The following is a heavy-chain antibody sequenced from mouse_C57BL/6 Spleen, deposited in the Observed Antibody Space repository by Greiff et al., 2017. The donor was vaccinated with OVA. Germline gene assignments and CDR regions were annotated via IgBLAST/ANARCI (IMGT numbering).Heavy chain of an antibody. CDR2: INPNNGGT. CDR3: ARSYYGSSAPYFDV. V-gene: IGHV1-18*01. J-gene: IGHJ1*03. Sequence: EVQLQESGPELVKPGASVKIPCKASGYTFTDYNMDWVKQSHGKSLEWIGDINPNNGGTIYNQKFKGKATLTVDKSSSTAYMELRSLTSEDTAVYYCARSYYGSSAPYFDVWGTGTTVTVSS. CDR1: GYTFTDYN. D-gene: IGHD1-1*01.